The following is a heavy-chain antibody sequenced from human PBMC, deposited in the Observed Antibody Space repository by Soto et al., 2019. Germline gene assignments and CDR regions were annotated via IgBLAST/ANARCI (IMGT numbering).Heavy chain of an antibody. D-gene: IGHD1-26*01. V-gene: IGHV3-21*01. CDR2: ISSSSSYI. CDR1: GFTFSSYS. CDR3: ARDWSEVGATTSVFDY. Sequence: EVQLVESGGGLGKPGGSLRLSCAASGFTFSSYSMNWVRQAPGKGLEWVSSISSSSSYIYYADSVKGRFTISRDNAKNSLYLQMNSLRAEDTAVYYCARDWSEVGATTSVFDYWGQGTLVTVSS. J-gene: IGHJ4*02.